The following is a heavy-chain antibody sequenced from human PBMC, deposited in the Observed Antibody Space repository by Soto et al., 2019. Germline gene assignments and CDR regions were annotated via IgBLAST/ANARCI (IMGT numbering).Heavy chain of an antibody. CDR3: AKASTYEYVWGSFRYYFDH. CDR1: GSSFNIYA. V-gene: IGHV3-23*01. J-gene: IGHJ4*02. D-gene: IGHD3-16*02. Sequence: PGGCLRLSXAASGSSFNIYAMSWVRQAPGKRLEWVSGISGSGDRTHYVDSVKGRFTISRDNVKNTLYLQMNSLRAEDTALYYCAKASTYEYVWGSFRYYFDHWGQGALVTVSS. CDR2: ISGSGDRT.